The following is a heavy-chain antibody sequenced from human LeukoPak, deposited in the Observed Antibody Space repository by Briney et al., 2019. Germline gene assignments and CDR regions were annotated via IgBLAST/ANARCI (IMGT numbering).Heavy chain of an antibody. Sequence: PSETLSLTCTVSGGSISSGGYYWSWIRQHPGKGLEWIGYIYYSGSTYYNPSLKSRVTISVDTSKNQFSLKLSSVTAADTAVYYCARDEKGFGELFRWGQGTLVTVSS. CDR3: ARDEKGFGELFR. D-gene: IGHD3-10*01. J-gene: IGHJ4*02. V-gene: IGHV4-31*03. CDR1: GGSISSGGYY. CDR2: IYYSGST.